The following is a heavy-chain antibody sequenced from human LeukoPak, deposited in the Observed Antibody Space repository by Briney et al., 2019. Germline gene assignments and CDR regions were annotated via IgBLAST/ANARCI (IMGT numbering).Heavy chain of an antibody. D-gene: IGHD4-17*01. CDR2: IFYSGSS. J-gene: IGHJ5*02. Sequence: SQTLSLTCTVSGGSISSGYHYWSWIRQPPGKGLEFIGYIFYSGSSYYNPSLKSRVTISVDTSKNQFSLKLNSVTAADTSVYYCAGIMRTVTTGGWFDTWGQGTLVPVSS. CDR3: AGIMRTVTTGGWFDT. V-gene: IGHV4-30-4*01. CDR1: GGSISSGYHY.